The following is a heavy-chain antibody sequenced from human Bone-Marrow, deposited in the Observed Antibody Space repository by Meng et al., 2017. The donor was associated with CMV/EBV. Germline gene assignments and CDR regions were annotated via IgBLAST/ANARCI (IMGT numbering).Heavy chain of an antibody. Sequence: ASVKVSCKASGYTFTDYFMHWVRQAPGQGHEWMGWIYPNSGDTYYAQNFQGRVTMTRDTSISTASMELSSLRSDDTAVYFCARFHGGSYFDYWGQGTRVTGSS. V-gene: IGHV1-2*02. J-gene: IGHJ4*02. CDR2: IYPNSGDT. CDR3: ARFHGGSYFDY. CDR1: GYTFTDYF. D-gene: IGHD2-15*01.